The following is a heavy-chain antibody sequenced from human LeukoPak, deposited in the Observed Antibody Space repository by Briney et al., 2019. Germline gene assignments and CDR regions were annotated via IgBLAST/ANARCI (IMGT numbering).Heavy chain of an antibody. CDR2: INHSGST. D-gene: IGHD4-17*01. CDR1: GGSFSGYY. V-gene: IGHV4-34*01. Sequence: SETLSLTCAVYGGSFSGYYWSWIRQPPGKGLEWIGEINHSGSTNYNPSLKSRVTISVDTSKNQFSLKLSSVTAADTAVYYCARGPLMTTVTTSGDYWGQGTLVIVSS. J-gene: IGHJ4*02. CDR3: ARGPLMTTVTTSGDY.